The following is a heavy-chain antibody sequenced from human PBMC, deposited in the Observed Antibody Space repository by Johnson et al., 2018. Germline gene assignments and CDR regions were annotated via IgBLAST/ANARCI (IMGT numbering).Heavy chain of an antibody. V-gene: IGHV3-7*01. J-gene: IGHJ6*02. Sequence: VQLVQSGGDLVQLGGSLRLPCAASGFSMISYWMGWVRQAPGKGLQWVASIKEDGTGKYYVDSVRGRFTIARDSATNPLYLQMNSLSVEDTAVYYCVRDLTQGDVWGQGTTVTVSS. CDR2: IKEDGTGK. CDR1: GFSMISYW. CDR3: VRDLTQGDV.